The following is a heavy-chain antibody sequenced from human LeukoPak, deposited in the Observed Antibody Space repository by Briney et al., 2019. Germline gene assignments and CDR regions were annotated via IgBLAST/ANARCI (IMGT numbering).Heavy chain of an antibody. V-gene: IGHV1-24*01. D-gene: IGHD4-17*01. J-gene: IGHJ6*03. CDR3: ATAPPTAPEDYYYYMDV. CDR1: GYTLTELS. CDR2: FDPEDGET. Sequence: GASVKVSRKVSGYTLTELSMHWVRQAPGKGLEWMGGFDPEDGETIYAQKFQGRVTMTEDTSTDTAYMELSSLRSEDTAVYYCATAPPTAPEDYYYYMDVWGKGTTVTVSS.